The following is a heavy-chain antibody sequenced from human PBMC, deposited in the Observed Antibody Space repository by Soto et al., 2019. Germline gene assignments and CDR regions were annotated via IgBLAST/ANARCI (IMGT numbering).Heavy chain of an antibody. CDR2: MNPNSGNT. J-gene: IGHJ6*03. CDR3: ARAQEGVVTTYYYYYYMDV. CDR1: GYTFTSYD. V-gene: IGHV1-8*01. D-gene: IGHD3-3*01. Sequence: QVQLVQSGAEVKKPGASVKVSCKASGYTFTSYDINWVRQATGQGLEWMGWMNPNSGNTGYAQKFQGRVTMTRNTSISTADMELSSLRSEDTAVYYCARAQEGVVTTYYYYYYMDVWGKGTTVTVSS.